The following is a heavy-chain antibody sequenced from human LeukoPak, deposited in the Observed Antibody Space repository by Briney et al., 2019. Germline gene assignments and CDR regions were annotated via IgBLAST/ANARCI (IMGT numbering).Heavy chain of an antibody. CDR2: INPSGGST. J-gene: IGHJ4*02. CDR3: ARSGGIAASPTDIDFDY. Sequence: ASVKVSCKASGYTFTSYYMHWVRQAPGQGLEWMGIINPSGGSTSYAQKFQGRDTMTRDTSTSTVYMELSSLRSEDTAVYYCARSGGIAASPTDIDFDYWGQGTLVTVSS. D-gene: IGHD6-6*01. CDR1: GYTFTSYY. V-gene: IGHV1-46*01.